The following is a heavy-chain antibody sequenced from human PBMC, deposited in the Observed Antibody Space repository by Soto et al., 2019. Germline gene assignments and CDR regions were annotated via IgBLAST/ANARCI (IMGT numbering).Heavy chain of an antibody. J-gene: IGHJ4*02. Sequence: SETLSLTCTVSGGSISSCGYYWSWIRQHTGKGLEWIAYIYYSGSTYYNPSLKSRVSISVDTSKNQFSLKLSSVTAADTAVYYCARRRYSGYDEDCVDYWGQGTLVTVS. CDR3: ARRRYSGYDEDCVDY. V-gene: IGHV4-31*03. CDR1: GGSISSCGYY. CDR2: IYYSGST. D-gene: IGHD5-12*01.